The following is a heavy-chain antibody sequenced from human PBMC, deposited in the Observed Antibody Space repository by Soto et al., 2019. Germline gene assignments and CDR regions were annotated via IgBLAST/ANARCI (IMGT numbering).Heavy chain of an antibody. V-gene: IGHV3-23*01. Sequence: PGGSLRLSCAASGSTFNTYGMSWVRQAPGRGLEWVSGISNSGDDTYYADSVKGRFTISSDISKNTLYLQMNNMRPGDTAIYYCASDPRGPDYWGQGILVTVSS. CDR3: ASDPRGPDY. CDR1: GSTFNTYG. D-gene: IGHD2-21*01. CDR2: ISNSGDDT. J-gene: IGHJ4*02.